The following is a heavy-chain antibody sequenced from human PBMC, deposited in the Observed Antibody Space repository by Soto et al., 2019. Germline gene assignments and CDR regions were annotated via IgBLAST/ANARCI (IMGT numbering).Heavy chain of an antibody. V-gene: IGHV1-18*01. Sequence: QVQLVQSGAEVKKPGASVKVSCKASGYTFTSYGISWVRQAPGQGLEWMGWISAYNGNTNYAQKLQGRVTMTTDTSTSTAYMELRSLRSDDSAVYYRARDNGYSSSRYYYYYYGMDVWGQGTTVTVSS. D-gene: IGHD6-13*01. CDR2: ISAYNGNT. J-gene: IGHJ6*02. CDR3: ARDNGYSSSRYYYYYYGMDV. CDR1: GYTFTSYG.